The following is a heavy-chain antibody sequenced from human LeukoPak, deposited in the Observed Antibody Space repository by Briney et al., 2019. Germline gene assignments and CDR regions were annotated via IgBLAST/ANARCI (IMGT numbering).Heavy chain of an antibody. D-gene: IGHD4-17*01. J-gene: IGHJ6*02. Sequence: GRSLRLSCAASGFTFSSYWMHWVRQAPGKGLVWVSRIKHDGSSTSYADSVKGRFTISRDNAKSALYLQMNSLRVEDTAVYYCASTMVTSMDVWGQGTTVTVSS. CDR1: GFTFSSYW. CDR2: IKHDGSST. CDR3: ASTMVTSMDV. V-gene: IGHV3-74*01.